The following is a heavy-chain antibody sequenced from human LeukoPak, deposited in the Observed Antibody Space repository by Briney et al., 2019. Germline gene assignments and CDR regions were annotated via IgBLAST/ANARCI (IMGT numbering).Heavy chain of an antibody. CDR3: ARQILHLGASQSSSLDY. J-gene: IGHJ4*02. D-gene: IGHD6-13*01. Sequence: ASVKVSCKASGYTFTSYGISWVRQAPGQGLEWMGWINTNTGNPTYAQGFTGRFVFSLDTSVSTAYLQISSLKAEDTAVYYCARQILHLGASQSSSLDYWGQGTLATVSS. V-gene: IGHV7-4-1*02. CDR2: INTNTGNP. CDR1: GYTFTSYG.